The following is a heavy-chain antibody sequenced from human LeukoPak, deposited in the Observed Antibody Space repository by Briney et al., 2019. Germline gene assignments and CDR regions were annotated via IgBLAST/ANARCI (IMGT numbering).Heavy chain of an antibody. CDR3: VKDIMGSTDYYYGLDV. J-gene: IGHJ6*02. CDR1: GFSFSNYD. Sequence: PGGSLRLSCSASGFSFSNYDMHWVRQAPGKGLEYVSAISSNGSSTYYADSVKGRLTISRDNSKNTLYLHMSSLRPEDTAVYFCVKDIMGSTDYYYGLDVWGQGTTVTVSS. CDR2: ISSNGSST. V-gene: IGHV3-64D*09. D-gene: IGHD3-10*01.